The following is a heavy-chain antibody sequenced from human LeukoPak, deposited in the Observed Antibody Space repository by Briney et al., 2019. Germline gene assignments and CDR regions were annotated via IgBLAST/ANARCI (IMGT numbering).Heavy chain of an antibody. CDR1: GYTLTELS. CDR2: FDPEDGKT. Sequence: ASVKVSCKVSGYTLTELSMHWVRQAPGEGLEWMGGFDPEDGKTIYAQKVQGRVTMTEDTSTDTAYMELSSLRSEDTAMYYCATVITISRFDPWGQGTLVTVSS. V-gene: IGHV1-24*01. D-gene: IGHD3-3*01. CDR3: ATVITISRFDP. J-gene: IGHJ5*02.